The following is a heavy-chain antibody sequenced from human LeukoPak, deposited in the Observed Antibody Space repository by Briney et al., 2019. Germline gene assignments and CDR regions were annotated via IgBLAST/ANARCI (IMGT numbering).Heavy chain of an antibody. Sequence: GGSLRLSCAASGFTFSDYYMSWIRQAPGKGLEWVTYISRSGTTIYYADSVKDRFTISRGNAKNSLYLQMNSLRADDTAVYYCARDPEHTAMINFDYWGQGTLVTVSS. CDR1: GFTFSDYY. D-gene: IGHD5-18*01. V-gene: IGHV3-11*01. CDR3: ARDPEHTAMINFDY. J-gene: IGHJ4*02. CDR2: ISRSGTTI.